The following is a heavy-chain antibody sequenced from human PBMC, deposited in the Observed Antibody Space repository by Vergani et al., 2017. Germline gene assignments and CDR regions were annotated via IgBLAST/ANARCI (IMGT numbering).Heavy chain of an antibody. J-gene: IGHJ4*02. CDR1: AFTFSSYA. Sequence: EVQLLESGGGLVQPGGSLRLSCAASAFTFSSYAMSWVRQAPGKGLEWVSAISGSGGSTYYADSVKGRFTISRDNSKNTLYLQMNSLRAEDTAVYYCAKSPVWFGELWGFDYWGQGTLVTVSS. D-gene: IGHD3-10*01. V-gene: IGHV3-23*01. CDR3: AKSPVWFGELWGFDY. CDR2: ISGSGGST.